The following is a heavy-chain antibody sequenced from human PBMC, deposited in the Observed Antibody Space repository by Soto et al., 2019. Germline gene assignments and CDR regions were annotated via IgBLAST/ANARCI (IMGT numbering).Heavy chain of an antibody. Sequence: LRLSCAASGFSFGSYALSWVRQAPGKGLEWVSTISGSDGKTFYADSVKGRFSISRDTSQSTLYLQMNSLRADDTAMYYCARWSYLDYWGQGTRVTVS. CDR1: GFSFGSYA. CDR2: ISGSDGKT. CDR3: ARWSYLDY. D-gene: IGHD3-3*01. V-gene: IGHV3-23*01. J-gene: IGHJ4*02.